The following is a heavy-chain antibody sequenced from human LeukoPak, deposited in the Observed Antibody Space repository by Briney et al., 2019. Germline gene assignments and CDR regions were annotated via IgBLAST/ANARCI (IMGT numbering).Heavy chain of an antibody. CDR2: INPSGGST. Sequence: GASVKVSCKASGYTFTSYYMHWVRQAPGQGLEWMGIINPSGGSTSYAPKFQGRVTMTRDTSTSTVYMELSSLRSEDTAVYYCARDSGCGGDCYSGYYYYYMDVWGKGTTVTVSS. D-gene: IGHD2-21*02. J-gene: IGHJ6*03. V-gene: IGHV1-46*01. CDR3: ARDSGCGGDCYSGYYYYYMDV. CDR1: GYTFTSYY.